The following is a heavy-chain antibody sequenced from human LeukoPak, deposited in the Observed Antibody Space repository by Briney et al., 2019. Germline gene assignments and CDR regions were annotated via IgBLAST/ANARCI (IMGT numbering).Heavy chain of an antibody. CDR3: ARADTAMVTVDY. CDR1: GYTFTGYY. CDR2: INPNSGGT. V-gene: IGHV1-2*02. J-gene: IGHJ4*02. D-gene: IGHD5-18*01. Sequence: GASVKVSCKASGYTFTGYYMHWARQAPGQGLEWMGWINPNSGGTNYAQKFQGRVTMTRDTSISTAYMELSRLRSDDTAVYYCARADTAMVTVDYWGQGTLVTVSS.